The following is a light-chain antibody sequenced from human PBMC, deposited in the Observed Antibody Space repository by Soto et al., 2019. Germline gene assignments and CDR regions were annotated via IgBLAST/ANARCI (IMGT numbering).Light chain of an antibody. CDR1: QSVSSNY. Sequence: EIVLTQSPGTLSLSPGERATLSCRASQSVSSNYFAWYQQKPGQAPRLLIYGASSRATGVPDRFSGSGSGTDFTLTISRLEPEDFAVYSCQHYGTSRVTFGPGTKVDIK. V-gene: IGKV3-20*01. CDR3: QHYGTSRVT. J-gene: IGKJ3*01. CDR2: GAS.